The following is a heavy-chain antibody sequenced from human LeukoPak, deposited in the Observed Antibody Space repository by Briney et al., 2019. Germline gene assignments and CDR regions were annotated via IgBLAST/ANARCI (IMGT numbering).Heavy chain of an antibody. CDR2: IYPGDSDT. Sequence: GESLQISFQGSGYRFTSYWIGWVRPMPGKGLEWMGIIYPGDSDTRYSPSFQGQVTISADKSISTAYLQWSSLKASDTAMYYCARRAVAGPIDYWGQGTLVTVSS. CDR1: GYRFTSYW. V-gene: IGHV5-51*01. D-gene: IGHD6-19*01. CDR3: ARRAVAGPIDY. J-gene: IGHJ4*02.